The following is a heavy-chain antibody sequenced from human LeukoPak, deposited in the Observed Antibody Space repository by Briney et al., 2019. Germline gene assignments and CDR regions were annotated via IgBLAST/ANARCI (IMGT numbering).Heavy chain of an antibody. Sequence: KPSETLSLTCTVSGYSISSGYYWGWIRQPPGKGLEWSGSIYHSGSTYYNPSLKSRVTISVDTSKNQFSLKLSSVTAADTAVYYCARKLRGLFLGPIDVWGKGTTVTVSS. CDR2: IYHSGST. CDR1: GYSISSGYY. CDR3: ARKLRGLFLGPIDV. J-gene: IGHJ6*03. D-gene: IGHD1-26*01. V-gene: IGHV4-38-2*02.